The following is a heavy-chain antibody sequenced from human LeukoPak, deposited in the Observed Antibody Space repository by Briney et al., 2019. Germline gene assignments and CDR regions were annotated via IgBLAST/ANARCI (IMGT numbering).Heavy chain of an antibody. V-gene: IGHV3-23*01. CDR1: GFTFSSYA. CDR3: AKLMEITFEGVINEPPDY. D-gene: IGHD3-16*02. CDR2: ISGSGGST. Sequence: GGSLRLSCAASGFTFSSYAMSWVRQAPGKGLEWVSAISGSGGSTYYADSVKGRFTISRDNSKNTLYLQMNSLRAEDTAVYYCAKLMEITFEGVINEPPDYWGQGTLVTVSS. J-gene: IGHJ4*02.